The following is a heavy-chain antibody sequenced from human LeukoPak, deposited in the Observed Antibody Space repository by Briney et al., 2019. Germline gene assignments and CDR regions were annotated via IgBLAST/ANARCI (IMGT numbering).Heavy chain of an antibody. CDR2: IIPIFGTA. J-gene: IGHJ5*02. CDR3: ARVLPPELTVTMSSQLTWFDP. Sequence: SVTVSFKASGGTFSSYAISWVRQAPGQGLEWMGGIIPIFGTANYAQKFQGRVTITADESTSTAYMELSSLRSEDTAVYSCARVLPPELTVTMSSQLTWFDPWGQGTLVTVSS. CDR1: GGTFSSYA. D-gene: IGHD3-10*02. V-gene: IGHV1-69*13.